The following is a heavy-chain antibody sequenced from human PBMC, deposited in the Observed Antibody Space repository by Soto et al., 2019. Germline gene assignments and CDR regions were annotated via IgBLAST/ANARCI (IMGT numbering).Heavy chain of an antibody. Sequence: PGGSLRLACAASEFTFSDYYMTWIRQAPGKGLEWVSFISPSGTTIYYADAVRGRFVISRDNTNNSLYLQMNSLRADDTAVYYCATLPWGDARPGPRLPLAIFDYWGQGILVTVSS. J-gene: IGHJ4*02. CDR1: EFTFSDYY. V-gene: IGHV3-11*01. CDR3: ATLPWGDARPGPRLPLAIFDY. D-gene: IGHD2-21*01. CDR2: ISPSGTTI.